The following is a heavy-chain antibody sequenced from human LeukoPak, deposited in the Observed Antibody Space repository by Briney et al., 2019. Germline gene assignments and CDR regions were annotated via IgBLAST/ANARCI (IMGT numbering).Heavy chain of an antibody. J-gene: IGHJ3*02. CDR1: GYTFTSYG. CDR2: ISAYNGNT. D-gene: IGHD4-17*01. Sequence: GASVKVSCKASGYTFTSYGISWVRQAPGQGLEWMGWISAYNGNTNYAQKLQGRVTMTTDTSTSTAYMELRSLRSDDTAVYYCAREPVNGSRGDAFDIWGQGTMVTVSS. CDR3: AREPVNGSRGDAFDI. V-gene: IGHV1-18*01.